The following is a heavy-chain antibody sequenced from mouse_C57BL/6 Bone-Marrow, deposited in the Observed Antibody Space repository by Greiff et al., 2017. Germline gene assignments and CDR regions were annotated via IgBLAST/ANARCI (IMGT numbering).Heavy chain of an antibody. D-gene: IGHD1-1*01. CDR2: IDPADSYT. J-gene: IGHJ4*01. V-gene: IGHV1-69*01. CDR1: GYTFTSYW. CDR3: ARITTRYAMDY. Sequence: QVQLQQPGAELVMPGASVKMSCKASGYTFTSYWMHWVKQRPGQGLEWIGEIDPADSYTNYNQKFKGKSTLTVDKSSSTAYMQLISLTSEDASVYYCARITTRYAMDYWGQGTSVTVTS.